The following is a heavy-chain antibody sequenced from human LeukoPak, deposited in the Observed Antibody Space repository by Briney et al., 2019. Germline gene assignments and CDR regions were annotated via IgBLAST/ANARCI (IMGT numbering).Heavy chain of an antibody. CDR3: ARHSILTGYNAFDY. V-gene: IGHV4-34*01. CDR2: INHSGST. Sequence: SETLSLTCAVYGGSFSGYYWSWIRQPPGKGLEWIGEINHSGSTNYNPSLKSRVTISVDTSKNQFSLKLSSVTAADTAVYYCARHSILTGYNAFDYWGQGTLVTVSS. CDR1: GGSFSGYY. D-gene: IGHD3-9*01. J-gene: IGHJ4*02.